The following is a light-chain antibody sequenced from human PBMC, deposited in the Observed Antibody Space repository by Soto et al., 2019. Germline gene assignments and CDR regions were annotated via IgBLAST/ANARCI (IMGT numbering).Light chain of an antibody. V-gene: IGKV1-39*01. CDR2: AAS. Sequence: DIQMTQSPSSLPASVGDRVTITCRASQSVSNYLNWYQQKPGKAPKVLISAASSLQGGVPSRFSGTISGTEFTLTISSLQPGDFATYYCQQSYETPWTFGQGTKLEI. CDR3: QQSYETPWT. J-gene: IGKJ2*02. CDR1: QSVSNY.